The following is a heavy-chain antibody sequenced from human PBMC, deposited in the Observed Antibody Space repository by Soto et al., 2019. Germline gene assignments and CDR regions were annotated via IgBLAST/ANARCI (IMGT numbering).Heavy chain of an antibody. Sequence: QITLKESGPTLVNPTQTLTLTCTFSGFSLSTSGVGVGWIRQPPGKALEWLALIYWNDDKRYSPSLKSRLTITKDTSKNQVVLTMTNMDPVDTATYYCAHSPIGQWLVRGIFDYWGQGTLVTVSS. J-gene: IGHJ4*02. V-gene: IGHV2-5*01. D-gene: IGHD6-19*01. CDR2: IYWNDDK. CDR3: AHSPIGQWLVRGIFDY. CDR1: GFSLSTSGVG.